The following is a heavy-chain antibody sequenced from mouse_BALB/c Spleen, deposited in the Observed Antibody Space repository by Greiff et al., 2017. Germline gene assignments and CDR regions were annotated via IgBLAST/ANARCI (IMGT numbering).Heavy chain of an antibody. J-gene: IGHJ2*01. Sequence: QVQLKQSGPGLVAPSQSLSITCTVSGFSLTSYGVHWVRQPPGKGLEWLGVIWAGGSTNYNSALMSRLSISKDNSKSQVFLKMNSLQTDDTAMYYCARDLPLRGHFDYWGQGTTLTVSS. CDR2: IWAGGST. CDR3: ARDLPLRGHFDY. CDR1: GFSLTSYG. V-gene: IGHV2-9*02.